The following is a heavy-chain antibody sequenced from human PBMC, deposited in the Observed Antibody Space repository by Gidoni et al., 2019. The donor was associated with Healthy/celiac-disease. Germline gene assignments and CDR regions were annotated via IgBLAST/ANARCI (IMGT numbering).Heavy chain of an antibody. J-gene: IGHJ6*02. CDR3: ARDLFDSSGYYPYYYGMDV. V-gene: IGHV3-48*03. Sequence: EVQLVESGGGLVQPGGSLRLSCAASGFTFSSYDMNLVRQAPGKGLEWVSYISSGGSTIYYADSVKGRFTISRDNAKNSLYLQMNSLRAEDTAVYYCARDLFDSSGYYPYYYGMDVWGQGTTVTVSS. CDR2: ISSGGSTI. CDR1: GFTFSSYD. D-gene: IGHD3-22*01.